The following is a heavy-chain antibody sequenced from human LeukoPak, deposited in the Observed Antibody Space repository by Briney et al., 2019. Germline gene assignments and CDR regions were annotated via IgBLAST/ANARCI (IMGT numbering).Heavy chain of an antibody. J-gene: IGHJ4*02. Sequence: PGGSLRLSCAASGFTFRGYWMSWVRQPPGKGREWGANIEQDGSEKYYVDSVKGRFTIFKNNAKNSLFLQMNSLRVEDTAVYYCARIKGGTSAAISYWGQGTLVTVSS. V-gene: IGHV3-7*01. CDR3: ARIKGGTSAAISY. CDR2: IEQDGSEK. D-gene: IGHD2-15*01. CDR1: GFTFRGYW.